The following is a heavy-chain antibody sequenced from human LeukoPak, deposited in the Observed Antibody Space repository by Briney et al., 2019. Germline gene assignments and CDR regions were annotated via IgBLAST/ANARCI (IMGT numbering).Heavy chain of an antibody. J-gene: IGHJ5*02. CDR1: GGTFSSYA. Sequence: AASVKVSCKASGGTFSSYAISWVRRAPGQGLEWMGGIIPIFGTANYAQKFQGRVTITADKSTSTAYMELSSLRSEDTAVYYCARRGVSSTSWFDPWGQGTLVTVSS. D-gene: IGHD2-2*01. V-gene: IGHV1-69*06. CDR3: ARRGVSSTSWFDP. CDR2: IIPIFGTA.